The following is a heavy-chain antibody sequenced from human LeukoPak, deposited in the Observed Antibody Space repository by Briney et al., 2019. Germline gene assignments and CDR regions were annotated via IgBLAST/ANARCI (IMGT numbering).Heavy chain of an antibody. D-gene: IGHD3-3*01. CDR2: ISYDGSNK. CDR1: GFTFSSYG. V-gene: IGHV3-30*03. Sequence: GGSLRLSCAASGFTFSSYGMHWVRQAPGKGLEWVAVISYDGSNKYYADSVKGRFTISRDNSKNSLYLQMNSLRTEDTALYYCARPRSGQTWSSLGYWGQGTLVTVSS. CDR3: ARPRSGQTWSSLGY. J-gene: IGHJ4*02.